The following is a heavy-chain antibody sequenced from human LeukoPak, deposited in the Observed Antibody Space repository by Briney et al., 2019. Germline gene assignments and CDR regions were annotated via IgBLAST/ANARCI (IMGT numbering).Heavy chain of an antibody. CDR1: GFTFSSYS. J-gene: IGHJ1*01. CDR3: ARSLSGYDPLSAF. CDR2: MTATSNTF. V-gene: IGHV3-48*04. Sequence: SGGSLRLSCEVSGFTFSSYSMTWVRQVPGKGLEWIAYMTATSNTFYYADSAKGRFTISRDNARNSLFLQMNSLTVEDTAVYYCARSLSGYDPLSAFWGQGTLVTVSS. D-gene: IGHD5-12*01.